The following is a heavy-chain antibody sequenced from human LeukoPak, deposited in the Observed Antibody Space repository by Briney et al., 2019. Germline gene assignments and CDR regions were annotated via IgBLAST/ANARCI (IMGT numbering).Heavy chain of an antibody. D-gene: IGHD2-15*01. J-gene: IGHJ4*02. CDR3: ARDAGYCGGGSCYDY. V-gene: IGHV3-7*01. Sequence: GGSLRLSCAASGFTFSSYGMSWVRQAPGKGLEWVANIKQDGSEKYYVDSVKGRFTISRDNAKNSLYLQMNSLRAEDTAVYYCARDAGYCGGGSCYDYWGQGTLVTVSS. CDR1: GFTFSSYG. CDR2: IKQDGSEK.